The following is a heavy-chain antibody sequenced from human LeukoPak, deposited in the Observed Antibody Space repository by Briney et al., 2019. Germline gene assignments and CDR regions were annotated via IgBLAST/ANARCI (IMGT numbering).Heavy chain of an antibody. CDR1: GFTFSTYD. CDR2: ITSTSNHI. V-gene: IGHV3-21*01. CDR3: ARVYSANGYGSGYYDY. J-gene: IGHJ4*02. D-gene: IGHD3-10*01. Sequence: PGGSLRLSCVASGFTFSTYDINWVRQAPGKGLEWVSAITSTSNHINYADSVKGRFTISRDSANNSLYLQMNSLRAEDTAAYYCARVYSANGYGSGYYDYWGQGTLVTVSS.